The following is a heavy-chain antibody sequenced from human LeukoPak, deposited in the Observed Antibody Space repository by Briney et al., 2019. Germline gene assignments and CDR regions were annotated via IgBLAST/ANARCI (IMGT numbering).Heavy chain of an antibody. CDR3: ARGHRAWSY. CDR2: VKQDGSEK. V-gene: IGHV3-7*01. CDR1: GFTVSSNY. Sequence: GSLSLSCAASGFTVSSNYMSWVRQAPGKGLEWVANVKQDGSEKNYVDSVKGRFTISRDNAKNSLYLQMNSLRVDDTAVYYCARGHRAWSYWGQGTLVTVSS. D-gene: IGHD3-3*01. J-gene: IGHJ4*02.